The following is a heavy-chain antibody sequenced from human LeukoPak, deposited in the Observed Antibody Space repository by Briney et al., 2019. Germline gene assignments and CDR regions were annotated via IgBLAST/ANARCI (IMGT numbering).Heavy chain of an antibody. D-gene: IGHD3-10*01. Sequence: PSETLSLTCAVYSGSISSYYWSWIRQPPGKGLEWIGYIYYSGSTNYNPSLKSRVTISVDTSKNQFSLKLSSVTAADTAVYYCARDPYYYGSGSSDFDYWGQGTLVTVSS. CDR3: ARDPYYYGSGSSDFDY. CDR2: IYYSGST. CDR1: SGSISSYY. J-gene: IGHJ4*02. V-gene: IGHV4-59*12.